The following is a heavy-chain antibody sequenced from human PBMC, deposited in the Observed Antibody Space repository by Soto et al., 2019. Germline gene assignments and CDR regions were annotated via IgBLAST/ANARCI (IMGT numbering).Heavy chain of an antibody. CDR1: GYTFTGYY. J-gene: IGHJ1*01. CDR3: ARGRLIEQQGVEYFQH. Sequence: GASVKVSCKASGYTFTGYYMHWVRQAPGQGLEWMGWINPNSGGTNYAQKFQGWVTMTRDTSISTAYMELSRLRSDDTAVYYCARGRLIEQQGVEYFQHWGQGTLVTVSS. D-gene: IGHD6-13*01. V-gene: IGHV1-2*04. CDR2: INPNSGGT.